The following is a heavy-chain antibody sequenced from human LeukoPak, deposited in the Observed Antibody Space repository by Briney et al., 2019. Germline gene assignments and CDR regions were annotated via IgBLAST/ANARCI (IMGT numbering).Heavy chain of an antibody. D-gene: IGHD6-6*01. CDR2: IHYTGST. CDR3: ARLATPSTMAARGRSWFES. Sequence: SETLSLTCTVSGYSISSGYYWGWIRQTPGKGLEWIGSIHYTGSTYYNPSLKSRVTISVDTSKNQFSLKLSSVTAADTAVYYCARLATPSTMAARGRSWFESWGQGTLVTVSS. J-gene: IGHJ5*01. CDR1: GYSISSGYY. V-gene: IGHV4-38-2*02.